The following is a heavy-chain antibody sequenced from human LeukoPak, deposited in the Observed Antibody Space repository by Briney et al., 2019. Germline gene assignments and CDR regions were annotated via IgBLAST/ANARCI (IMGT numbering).Heavy chain of an antibody. J-gene: IGHJ3*02. CDR2: INPNSGGT. V-gene: IGHV1-2*04. CDR3: ARDGVGDAFDI. Sequence: ASATVSCKASGYTFTGYYMHWLRQPPGQGIEWMGWINPNSGGTNYAQKFQGWVTMTRDTSISTAYMELSRLRSDDSAVYYCARDGVGDAFDIWGQGTMVTVSS. CDR1: GYTFTGYY. D-gene: IGHD3-10*01.